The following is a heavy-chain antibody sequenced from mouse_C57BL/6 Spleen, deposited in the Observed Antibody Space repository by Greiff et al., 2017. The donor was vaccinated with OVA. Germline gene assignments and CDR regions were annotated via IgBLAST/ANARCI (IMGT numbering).Heavy chain of an antibody. D-gene: IGHD2-14*01. J-gene: IGHJ1*03. V-gene: IGHV1-80*01. CDR2: IYPGDGDT. CDR1: GYAFSSYW. Sequence: QVQLKESGAELVKPGASVKISCKASGYAFSSYWMNWVKQRPGKGLEWIGQIYPGDGDTNYNGKFKGKATLTADKSSSTAYMQLSSLTSEDSAVYFCARLGTPYWYFDVWGTGTTVTVSS. CDR3: ARLGTPYWYFDV.